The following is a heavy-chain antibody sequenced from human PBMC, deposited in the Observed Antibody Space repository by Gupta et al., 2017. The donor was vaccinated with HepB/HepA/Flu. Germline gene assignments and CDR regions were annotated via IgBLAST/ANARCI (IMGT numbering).Heavy chain of an antibody. D-gene: IGHD2-15*01. CDR3: ARGVGHGGSSPFLDI. Sequence: QVHLIQSGAETPTRGSSLRVSCTPSTGTVTTLSVNWVRQAPGQGLEWMGAVVPVFRSSSYAPGFEDRLTITADESSTTVHMELTSLQSGDTAIYYCARGVGHGGSSPFLDIWGQGTLVTVSS. CDR2: VVPVFRSS. CDR1: TGTVTTLS. J-gene: IGHJ1*01. V-gene: IGHV1-69*01.